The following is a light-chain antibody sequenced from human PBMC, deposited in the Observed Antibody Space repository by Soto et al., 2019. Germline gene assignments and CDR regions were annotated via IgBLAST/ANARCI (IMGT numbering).Light chain of an antibody. V-gene: IGKV1-33*01. J-gene: IGKJ3*01. Sequence: DIQMTQSPSSLSASVGDSVTITCQASHDISNYLNWYQHKPGKAPKLLIYGASNLETGVPSRFSGSGSGTDFTFTISSLQPEDIATYYCQYCDYLPLFGPGTTVDLK. CDR3: QYCDYLPL. CDR1: HDISNY. CDR2: GAS.